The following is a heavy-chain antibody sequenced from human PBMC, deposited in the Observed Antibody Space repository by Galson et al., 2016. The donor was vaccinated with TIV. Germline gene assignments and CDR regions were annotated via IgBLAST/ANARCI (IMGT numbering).Heavy chain of an antibody. CDR2: IYPADSDT. V-gene: IGHV5-51*03. Sequence: QSGAELKKPGESLKISYKGSGYSFTTHWIGWVRQMPGKGLEWMGVIYPADSDTRYSPSFQGQVSISADKSISTAYLQWSSLKASDTAIYYGARIPIGNCTSMTCYMWGYSDYWGQGTPVTVSS. D-gene: IGHD2-2*02. CDR3: ARIPIGNCTSMTCYMWGYSDY. CDR1: GYSFTTHW. J-gene: IGHJ4*02.